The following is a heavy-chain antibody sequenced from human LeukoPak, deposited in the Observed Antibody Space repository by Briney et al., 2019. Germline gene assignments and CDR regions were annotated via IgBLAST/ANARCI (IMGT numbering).Heavy chain of an antibody. CDR1: GASISSSIHY. D-gene: IGHD1-1*01. CDR3: ARVTTGSTTLDS. V-gene: IGHV4-39*02. CDR2: VYYSGGT. Sequence: PSETLSLTCAVSGASISSSIHYWGWVRQPPGKGLEWIGSVYYSGGTYYNPSLESRLTISVDTSNNRFSLKLKSVTAADTAVFFCARVTTGSTTLDSWGQGILVTVSS. J-gene: IGHJ5*01.